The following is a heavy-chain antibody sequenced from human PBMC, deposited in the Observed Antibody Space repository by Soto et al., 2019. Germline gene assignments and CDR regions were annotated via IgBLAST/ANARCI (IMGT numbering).Heavy chain of an antibody. CDR3: ARAPYYYDSRGYWAY. CDR1: GFTISVDS. J-gene: IGHJ4*02. V-gene: IGHV3-21*01. D-gene: IGHD3-22*01. Sequence: GGSLRLSCAVSGFTISVDSMFWVRQAPGKGLEWVSSISSSSSYIYYADSVKGRFTISRDNAKNSLYLQMNSLRAEDTVVYYCARAPYYYDSRGYWAYWGQGTLVTSPQ. CDR2: ISSSSSYI.